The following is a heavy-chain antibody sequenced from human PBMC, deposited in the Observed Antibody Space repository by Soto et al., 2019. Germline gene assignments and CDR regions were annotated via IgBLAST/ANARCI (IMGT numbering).Heavy chain of an antibody. CDR3: ARLNDYGDGDNWFDP. Sequence: GGSLRLSCAASGFSFRSFWMSWVRQAPGKGLEWVANIKQDGSEKYYGDSVKGRFTISRDNAKNSLYLQMNSLRVEDTAVYYCARLNDYGDGDNWFDPWGQGTLVTVSS. J-gene: IGHJ5*02. V-gene: IGHV3-7*01. CDR1: GFSFRSFW. D-gene: IGHD4-17*01. CDR2: IKQDGSEK.